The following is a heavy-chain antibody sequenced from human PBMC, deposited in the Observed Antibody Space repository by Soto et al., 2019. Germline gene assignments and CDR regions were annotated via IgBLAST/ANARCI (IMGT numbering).Heavy chain of an antibody. CDR1: GFTFSSYV. CDR2: ISSNGGNT. CDR3: TTVFEY. D-gene: IGHD1-1*01. J-gene: IGHJ4*02. V-gene: IGHV3-64*03. Sequence: GGSLRLSCSASGFTFSSYVMHWVRQAPGKGLEYVSGISSNGGNTFHADSVEGRFNISRDNSKNTLFLQMSSLRTEDTAVYYCTTVFEYWGQGTLVTVSS.